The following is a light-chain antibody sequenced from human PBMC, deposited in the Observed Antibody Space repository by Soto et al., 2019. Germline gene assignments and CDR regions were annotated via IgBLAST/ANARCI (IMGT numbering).Light chain of an antibody. V-gene: IGKV1-9*01. CDR2: AAS. Sequence: DIQMTQSPSSVSASVGDRVTITCRASQGISSYLAWYQQKPGKAPKLLIYAASTLQSGVPSRFSGSGSGTEFTLTISSLQSEDFAVYYCQQYNNWPPITFGQGTRLEI. CDR3: QQYNNWPPIT. CDR1: QGISSY. J-gene: IGKJ5*01.